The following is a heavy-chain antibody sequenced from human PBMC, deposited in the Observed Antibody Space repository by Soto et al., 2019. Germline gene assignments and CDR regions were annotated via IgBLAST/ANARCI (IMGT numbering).Heavy chain of an antibody. CDR3: ATHNHERPYYYYGMDV. V-gene: IGHV1-46*01. CDR2: INPNGGST. CDR1: GYTFSNYY. J-gene: IGHJ6*02. Sequence: ASVKVSCKASGYTFSNYYIHWVRQAPGQGLEWMGIINPNGGSTTYAQKFQGRVTMTRDTSTSTVYMELSSLRSEDTAVYYCATHNHERPYYYYGMDVWGQGTTVTVSS.